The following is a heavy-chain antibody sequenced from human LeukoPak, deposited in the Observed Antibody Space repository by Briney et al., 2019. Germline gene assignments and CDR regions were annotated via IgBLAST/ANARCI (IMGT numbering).Heavy chain of an antibody. J-gene: IGHJ5*02. CDR1: GGSFSGYY. CDR3: ARARGVGGYSYGLPYNWFDP. Sequence: SETLSLTCAVYGGSFSGYYWSWIRQPPGKGLEWLGEINHSGSTNYNPSLKSRVTISVDTSKNQFSLKLSSVTAADTAVYYCARARGVGGYSYGLPYNWFDPWGQGTLVTVSS. V-gene: IGHV4-34*01. D-gene: IGHD5-18*01. CDR2: INHSGST.